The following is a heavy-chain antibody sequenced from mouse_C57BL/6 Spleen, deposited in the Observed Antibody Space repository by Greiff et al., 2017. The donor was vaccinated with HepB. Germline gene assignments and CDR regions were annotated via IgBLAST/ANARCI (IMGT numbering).Heavy chain of an antibody. D-gene: IGHD1-1*01. J-gene: IGHJ1*03. CDR2: INPDSSTI. CDR3: ARGNYGSRYWYFDV. V-gene: IGHV4-1*01. Sequence: EVKLVESGGGLVQPGGSLKLSCAASGIDFSRYWMSWVRRAPGKGLEWIGEINPDSSTINYAPSLKNKFIISRDNAKNTLYLQMSKVRSEDTALYYCARGNYGSRYWYFDVWGTGTTVTVSS. CDR1: GIDFSRYW.